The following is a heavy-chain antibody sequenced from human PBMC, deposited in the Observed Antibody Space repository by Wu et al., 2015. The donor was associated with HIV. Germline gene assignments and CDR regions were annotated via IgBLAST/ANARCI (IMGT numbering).Heavy chain of an antibody. V-gene: IGHV1-2*02. D-gene: IGHD2-15*01. CDR3: ASGRRGHCDAGGRYAGYYYYCGMAV. CDR1: GYSFRDYY. CDR2: VNIKYGGT. J-gene: IGHJ6*02. Sequence: QVHLVQSGAEVRKPGASLNISCKASGYSFRDYYIHWVRQVPGQGLEWMGRVNIKYGGTHYARKFQGRITMTADTSITTANMQLDRVTSDDTAVYYCASGRRGHCDAGGRYAGYYYYCGMAVWGQGTTVTVSS.